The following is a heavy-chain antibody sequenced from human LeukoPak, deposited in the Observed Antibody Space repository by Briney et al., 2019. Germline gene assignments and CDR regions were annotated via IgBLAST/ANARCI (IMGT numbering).Heavy chain of an antibody. Sequence: ASVKVSCKASGGTFSSYAISWVRQAPGQGLEWKGRIIPIFGTANYAQKFQGRVTITTDESTSTAYMELSSLRSEDTAVYYCAREISGSPRYYYYMDVWGKGTTVTVSS. D-gene: IGHD3-22*01. CDR2: IIPIFGTA. CDR1: GGTFSSYA. J-gene: IGHJ6*03. CDR3: AREISGSPRYYYYMDV. V-gene: IGHV1-69*05.